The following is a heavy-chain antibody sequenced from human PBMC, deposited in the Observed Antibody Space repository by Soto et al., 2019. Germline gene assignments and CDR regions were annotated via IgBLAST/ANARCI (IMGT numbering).Heavy chain of an antibody. CDR2: VSSDGSNT. CDR3: AGIMGVNPD. Sequence: QVHLVESGGGVVQPGRSLRLSCAASGFIFSDYALNWVRQAPGKGLEWVAVVSSDGSNTFYADSVKGRFSISRDNSKNILYLQMNSLTPEYTAVYYCAGIMGVNPDWGQGTLVTVSS. D-gene: IGHD3-10*01. V-gene: IGHV3-30-3*01. J-gene: IGHJ4*02. CDR1: GFIFSDYA.